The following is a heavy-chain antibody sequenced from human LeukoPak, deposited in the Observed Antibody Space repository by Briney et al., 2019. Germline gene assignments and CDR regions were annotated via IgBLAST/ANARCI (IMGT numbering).Heavy chain of an antibody. CDR3: ARGYDFPTGSDY. D-gene: IGHD5-12*01. V-gene: IGHV3-48*01. J-gene: IGHJ4*02. Sequence: GSLRLSCAASGFTFSSYSMNWVRQAPGKGLEWVSYISSSSSTIHYADSVKGRFTISRDNAKNSLHLQMNSLRAEDTAVYYCARGYDFPTGSDYWGQGTLVTVSS. CDR1: GFTFSSYS. CDR2: ISSSSSTI.